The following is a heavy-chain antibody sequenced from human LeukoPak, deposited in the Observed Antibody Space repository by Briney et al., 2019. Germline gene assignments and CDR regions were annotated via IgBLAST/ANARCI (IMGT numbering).Heavy chain of an antibody. D-gene: IGHD5-12*01. CDR3: ARDRNSGYSGYAFDC. CDR1: GFTFSWYG. V-gene: IGHV3-30*03. J-gene: IGHJ4*02. CDR2: MSSDGSNK. Sequence: RRSLTLSCAASGFTFSWYGMHWVRQAPGKGLEWVAVMSSDGSNKYYADSVKGRLTISRDNSKNTLYLQMNSLRAEDTAVYYCARDRNSGYSGYAFDCWGQRTMVTDSS.